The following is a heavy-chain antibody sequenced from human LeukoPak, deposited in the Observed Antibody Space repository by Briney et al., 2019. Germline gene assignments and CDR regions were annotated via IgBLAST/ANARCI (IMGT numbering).Heavy chain of an antibody. CDR3: AKDLQLYDSSGYYGTNYFDY. CDR1: GFTFSSYA. CDR2: ISGSGGSI. J-gene: IGHJ4*02. Sequence: GGSLRLSCAASGFTFSSYAMSWVRQAPGKGLEWVSAISGSGGSIYYADSVKGRFTISRDNSKNTLYLQMNSLRAEDTAVYYCAKDLQLYDSSGYYGTNYFDYWGQGTLVTVSS. V-gene: IGHV3-23*01. D-gene: IGHD3-22*01.